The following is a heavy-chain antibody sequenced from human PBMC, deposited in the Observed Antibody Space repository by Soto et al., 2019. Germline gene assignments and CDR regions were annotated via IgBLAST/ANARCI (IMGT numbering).Heavy chain of an antibody. Sequence: SGPTLVNPTETLTLTCTVSGFSLSNARMGVSWIRQPPGKALEWLAHIFSNDEKSYSTSLKSRLTISKDTSKSQVVLTMTNMDPVDTATYYCARITPLDSKQSMTVYYYYGMDVWGQGTTVTVSS. CDR3: ARITPLDSKQSMTVYYYYGMDV. D-gene: IGHD3-22*01. V-gene: IGHV2-26*01. CDR1: GFSLSNARMG. J-gene: IGHJ6*02. CDR2: IFSNDEK.